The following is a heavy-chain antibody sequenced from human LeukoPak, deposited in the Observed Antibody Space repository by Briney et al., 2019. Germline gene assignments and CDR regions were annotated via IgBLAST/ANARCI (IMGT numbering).Heavy chain of an antibody. CDR3: ARRSPRGATDY. J-gene: IGHJ4*02. Sequence: SETLSLTCTVSGGSISSYYWSWIRQPPGKGLDWIGYIYTSGSTNYNPSLKSRVTISVDTSKNQFSLKLSSVTAADTAVYYCARRSPRGATDYWGQGTLVTVSS. CDR2: IYTSGST. V-gene: IGHV4-4*09. CDR1: GGSISSYY. D-gene: IGHD1-26*01.